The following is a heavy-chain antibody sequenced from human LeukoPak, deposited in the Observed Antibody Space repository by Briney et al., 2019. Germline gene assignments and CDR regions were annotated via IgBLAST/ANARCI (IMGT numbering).Heavy chain of an antibody. D-gene: IGHD3-22*01. CDR1: GFTFSSYA. CDR3: AKGETMMDGGFDY. CDR2: ISGSGGST. V-gene: IGHV3-23*01. J-gene: IGHJ4*02. Sequence: PGGSLRPSCAASGFTFSSYAMSWVRQAPGKGLEWVSAISGSGGSTYYADSVKGRFTISRDNSKNTLYLQMNSLRAEDTAVYYCAKGETMMDGGFDYWGQGTLVTVSS.